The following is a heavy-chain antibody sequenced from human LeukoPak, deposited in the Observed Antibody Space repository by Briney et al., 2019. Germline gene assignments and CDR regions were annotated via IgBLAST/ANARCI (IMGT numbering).Heavy chain of an antibody. J-gene: IGHJ4*02. V-gene: IGHV4-39*02. D-gene: IGHD1-1*01. CDR2: IDYSGST. CDR3: ARAIATGVTLRGFFDY. CDR1: GDSLSTGGDY. Sequence: PLETLSLTCSVSGDSLSTGGDYCGWFRRPPGKGLEWIGNIDYSGSTYHSPSLRGRATITVDTSKNSFSLKVTSLTAADTAVYYGARAIATGVTLRGFFDYWGQGTLVTVSS.